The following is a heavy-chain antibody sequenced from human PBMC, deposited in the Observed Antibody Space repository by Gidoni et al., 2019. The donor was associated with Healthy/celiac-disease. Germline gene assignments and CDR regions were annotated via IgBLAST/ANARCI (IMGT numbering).Heavy chain of an antibody. J-gene: IGHJ5*02. Sequence: QVQLVQSGAEVKKPGSSVKVSCKASGGTFSSYAISWVRQAPGQGLEWMGGIIPIFGTANYAQKFQGRVTITADKSTSTAYMELSSLRSEDTAVYYCATRAAMVRGFINNWFDPWGQGTLVTVSS. D-gene: IGHD3-10*01. CDR2: IIPIFGTA. V-gene: IGHV1-69*06. CDR1: GGTFSSYA. CDR3: ATRAAMVRGFINNWFDP.